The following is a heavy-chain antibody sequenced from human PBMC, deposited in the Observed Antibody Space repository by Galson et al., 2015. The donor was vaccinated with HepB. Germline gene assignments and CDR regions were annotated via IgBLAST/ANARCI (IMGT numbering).Heavy chain of an antibody. Sequence: SVKVSCKASGGTFSSYAISWVRQAPGQGLEWMGGIIPIFGTANYAQKFQGRVTITADESTSTAYMELSSLRSEDTAVYYCARGKGWELLLDYFGYWGQGTLVTVSS. CDR1: GGTFSSYA. J-gene: IGHJ4*02. CDR3: ARGKGWELLLDYFGY. CDR2: IIPIFGTA. D-gene: IGHD1-26*01. V-gene: IGHV1-69*13.